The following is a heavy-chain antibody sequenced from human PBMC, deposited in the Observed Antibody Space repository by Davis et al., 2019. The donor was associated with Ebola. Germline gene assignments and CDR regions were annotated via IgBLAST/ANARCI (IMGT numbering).Heavy chain of an antibody. J-gene: IGHJ4*02. CDR1: GYTFTSYG. CDR3: ARDYGSGALDY. V-gene: IGHV1-18*01. CDR2: ISAYNGNT. D-gene: IGHD3-10*01. Sequence: AASVKVCKASGYTFTSYGISWVRQAPGQGLEWMGWISAYNGNTNYAQKLQGRVTMTTDTSTSTAYMELRSLRSDDTAVYYCARDYGSGALDYWGQGTLVTVSS.